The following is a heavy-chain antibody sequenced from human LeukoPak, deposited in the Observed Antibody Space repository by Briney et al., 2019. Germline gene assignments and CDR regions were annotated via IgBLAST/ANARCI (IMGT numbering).Heavy chain of an antibody. D-gene: IGHD1-26*01. CDR3: TTDWSYLTTYYFDY. CDR1: GFTFSNAW. Sequence: GGSLRLPCAASGFTFSNAWMSWVRQAPGKGLEWVGRIKSKTDGGTTDYAAPVKGRFTISRDDSKNTLYLQMNSLKTEDTAVYYCTTDWSYLTTYYFDYWGQGTLVTVSS. V-gene: IGHV3-15*01. CDR2: IKSKTDGGTT. J-gene: IGHJ4*02.